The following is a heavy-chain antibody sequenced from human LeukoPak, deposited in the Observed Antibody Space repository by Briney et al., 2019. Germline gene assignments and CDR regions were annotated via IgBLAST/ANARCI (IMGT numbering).Heavy chain of an antibody. CDR2: ISGSGGTT. CDR3: AKEPREYCSSTSCPNWIDP. V-gene: IGHV3-23*01. CDR1: GFTFSSYA. J-gene: IGHJ5*02. Sequence: PGGSLRLSCAASGFTFSSYAMSWVPQAPGKGLEWVSAISGSGGTTYYADSVKGRFTISRDNSKNTLYLQMSSLRAEDTAVYYCAKEPREYCSSTSCPNWIDPWGQGTLVTVSS. D-gene: IGHD2-2*01.